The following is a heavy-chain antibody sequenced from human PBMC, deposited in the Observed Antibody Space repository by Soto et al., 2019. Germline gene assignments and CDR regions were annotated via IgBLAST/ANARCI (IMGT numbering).Heavy chain of an antibody. CDR3: ARGRYYGMDV. J-gene: IGHJ6*02. V-gene: IGHV3-74*01. Sequence: GGSLRLSCAASGFTFSTYWMHWVRQAPGKGLVWVSRINSDGSSTSYADSVKGRFTISRDNAKNTLYLQMNSLRDEDTAVFYCARGRYYGMDVWGQGTTVTVSS. CDR2: INSDGSST. CDR1: GFTFSTYW.